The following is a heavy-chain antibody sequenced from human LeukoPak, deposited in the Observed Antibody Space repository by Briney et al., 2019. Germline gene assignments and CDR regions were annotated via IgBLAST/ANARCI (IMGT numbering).Heavy chain of an antibody. J-gene: IGHJ4*02. Sequence: GGSLRLSCAASGFTFSSFSMNWVRQAPGKGLEWVSYISSSSSIIYYADSVKGRFTISRDNAKNSLYLQMNSLRAEDTAVYYCARDYDFWSGYYTGIFDYWGQGTLVTVSS. CDR3: ARDYDFWSGYYTGIFDY. D-gene: IGHD3-3*01. CDR1: GFTFSSFS. CDR2: ISSSSSII. V-gene: IGHV3-48*01.